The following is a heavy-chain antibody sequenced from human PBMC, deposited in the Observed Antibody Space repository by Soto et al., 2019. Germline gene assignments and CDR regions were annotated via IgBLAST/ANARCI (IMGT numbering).Heavy chain of an antibody. CDR3: AHTGDIGYSSSWYEAYFDY. CDR2: IYWNDDK. D-gene: IGHD6-13*01. Sequence: QITLKESGPTLVKPTQTLTLTCTFSGFSLSTSGVGVGWIRQPPGKALEWLALIYWNDDKRYSPSLKSRLTITKDTPKNQGVLTMTNMDPVDTATYYCAHTGDIGYSSSWYEAYFDYWGQGTLVTVSS. V-gene: IGHV2-5*01. J-gene: IGHJ4*02. CDR1: GFSLSTSGVG.